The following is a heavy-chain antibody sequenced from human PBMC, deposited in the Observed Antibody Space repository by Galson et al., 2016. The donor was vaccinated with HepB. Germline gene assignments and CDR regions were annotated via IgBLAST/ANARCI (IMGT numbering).Heavy chain of an antibody. CDR2: ISSSSSII. V-gene: IGHV3-48*02. CDR1: GFTFSSYR. D-gene: IGHD3-22*01. Sequence: SLRLSCAASGFTFSSYRMNWVRQAPGKGLEWVSYISSSSSIIYYADSVKGRFTISRDNAKNSLYLQMNSLRDEDTAVYYCARDAIYYDTSGDSYWYFDLWGRGTLVTVSS. J-gene: IGHJ2*01. CDR3: ARDAIYYDTSGDSYWYFDL.